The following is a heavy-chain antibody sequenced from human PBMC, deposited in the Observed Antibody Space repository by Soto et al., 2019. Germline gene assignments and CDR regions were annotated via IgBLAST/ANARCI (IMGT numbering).Heavy chain of an antibody. CDR3: AKDKTHRPPGHIDVVVPAGPYYYYGMDV. D-gene: IGHD2-2*01. Sequence: GGSLRLSCAASGFTFSTYTMHWVRQAPGKGLEWVAVISYDGSNKYYADSVKGRFTISRDNSKNTLYLQMNSLRAEDTAVYYCAKDKTHRPPGHIDVVVPAGPYYYYGMDVWGQGTTVTVSS. V-gene: IGHV3-30*04. J-gene: IGHJ6*02. CDR2: ISYDGSNK. CDR1: GFTFSTYT.